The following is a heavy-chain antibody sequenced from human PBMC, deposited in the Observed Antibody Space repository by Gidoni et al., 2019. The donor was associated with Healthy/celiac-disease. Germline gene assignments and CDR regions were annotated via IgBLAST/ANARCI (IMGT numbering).Heavy chain of an antibody. CDR1: GFPFSSYG. CDR3: AKSKESEGYYGMDV. CDR2: ISGSGGST. Sequence: EVQLVESGGGLVQPGGSLRLSCSASGFPFSSYGRIWVRQAPGKGLEWVSAISGSGGSTYYADSVKGRFTISRDNSKNTLYLQMNSLRAEDTAVYYCAKSKESEGYYGMDVWGQGTTVTVSS. V-gene: IGHV3-23*04. J-gene: IGHJ6*02.